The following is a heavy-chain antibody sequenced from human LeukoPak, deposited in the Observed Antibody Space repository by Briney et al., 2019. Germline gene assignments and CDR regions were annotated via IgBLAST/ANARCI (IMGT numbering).Heavy chain of an antibody. J-gene: IGHJ4*02. CDR2: MSYDGSNK. D-gene: IGHD1-14*01. V-gene: IGHV3-30*04. Sequence: PGGSLRLSCAAYGFTFSSYAMHWVRQAPGKGLKWVAVMSYDGSNKYYADSVKGRFTISRDNSKNTLYLQMNSLRAEDTAVYYCAREKNRNYFDYWGQGTLVTVSS. CDR3: AREKNRNYFDY. CDR1: GFTFSSYA.